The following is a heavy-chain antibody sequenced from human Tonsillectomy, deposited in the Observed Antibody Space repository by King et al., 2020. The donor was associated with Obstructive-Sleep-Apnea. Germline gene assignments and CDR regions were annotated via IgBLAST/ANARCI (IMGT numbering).Heavy chain of an antibody. CDR3: AREPTNYDSSGPIDS. J-gene: IGHJ4*02. CDR1: GFTVSSNY. Sequence: VQLVESGGGLVQPGGSMRLSCAASGFTVSSNYMSWVRQAPGKGLEWVSVIYSGGSTYYADSVKGRFTNSRNNSKNTLYLQINSLRAEDTAVYYCAREPTNYDSSGPIDSWGQRTLVTVSS. V-gene: IGHV3-53*04. D-gene: IGHD3-22*01. CDR2: IYSGGST.